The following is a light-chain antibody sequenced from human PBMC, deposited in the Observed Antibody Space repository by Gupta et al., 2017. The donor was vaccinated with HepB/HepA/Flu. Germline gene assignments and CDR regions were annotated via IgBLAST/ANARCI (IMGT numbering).Light chain of an antibody. J-gene: IGKJ2*02. CDR1: QSLVHGDGNNY. V-gene: IGKV2-30*02. CDR2: KGS. Sequence: DVVLTQSPLSLPVSLGQQASISCRASQSLVHGDGNNYLDWFQQRPGQSPRRLIYKGSDRDSGVPDRFSGSGSGTDFTLPISRVEAEDVGVYYCKQDSRLPCTFGQGTKMDIK. CDR3: KQDSRLPCT.